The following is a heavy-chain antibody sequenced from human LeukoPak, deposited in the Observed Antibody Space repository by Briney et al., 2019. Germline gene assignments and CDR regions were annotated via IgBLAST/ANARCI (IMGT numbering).Heavy chain of an antibody. Sequence: PSETLSLTCTVSGGSISNYYWSWIRQPPGKGLEWIGYIYYSGSTNYNPSLKSRVTISVDTSKNQFSLKLSSVTAADTAVYYCARHGSYYDFWSGYPFDYWGQGTLVTVSS. CDR2: IYYSGST. J-gene: IGHJ4*02. V-gene: IGHV4-59*08. CDR1: GGSISNYY. CDR3: ARHGSYYDFWSGYPFDY. D-gene: IGHD3-3*01.